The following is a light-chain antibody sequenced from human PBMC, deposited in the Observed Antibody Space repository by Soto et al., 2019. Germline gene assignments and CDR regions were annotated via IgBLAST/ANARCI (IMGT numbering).Light chain of an antibody. CDR2: DAS. J-gene: IGKJ4*01. V-gene: IGKV3-11*01. CDR1: QSISDY. CDR3: QQRVNWPPT. Sequence: EIVLTQSPATLSLSPGERATLSCRAGQSISDYLAWYQQRPGQAPRLLILDASNRATGVPVRFSGGGCGTDFTLISSSLEPEDFAVYYCQQRVNWPPTFGGGTKVEI.